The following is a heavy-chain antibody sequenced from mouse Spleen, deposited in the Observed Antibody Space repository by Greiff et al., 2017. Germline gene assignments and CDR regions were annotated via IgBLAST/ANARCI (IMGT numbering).Heavy chain of an antibody. V-gene: IGHV5-6*01. CDR3: ARRGYYGSLYAMDY. CDR2: ISSGGSYT. Sequence: EVHLVESGGDLVKPGGSLKLSCAASGFTFSSYGMSWVRQTPDKRLEWVATISSGGSYTYYPDSVKGRFTISRDNAKNTLYLQMSSLKSEDTAMYYCARRGYYGSLYAMDYWGQGTSVTVSS. CDR1: GFTFSSYG. D-gene: IGHD1-1*01. J-gene: IGHJ4*01.